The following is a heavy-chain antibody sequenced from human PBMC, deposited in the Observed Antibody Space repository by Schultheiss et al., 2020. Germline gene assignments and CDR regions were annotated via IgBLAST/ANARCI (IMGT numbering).Heavy chain of an antibody. V-gene: IGHV3-23*01. CDR1: GFTFSSYA. CDR2: ISGSGGST. D-gene: IGHD6-13*01. J-gene: IGHJ3*02. Sequence: GESLKISCAASGFTFSSYAMSWVRQAPGKGLEWVSAISGSGGSTYYADSVKGRFTISRDNSKNTLYLQMNSLRAEDTAVYYCASEDSSSWYAGAFDIWGQGTMVTVSS. CDR3: ASEDSSSWYAGAFDI.